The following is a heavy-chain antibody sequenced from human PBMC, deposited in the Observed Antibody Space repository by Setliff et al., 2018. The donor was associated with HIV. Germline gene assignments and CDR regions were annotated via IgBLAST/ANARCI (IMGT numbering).Heavy chain of an antibody. CDR3: ARRSPRENYFDY. V-gene: IGHV4-59*11. CDR1: GGSISGHY. J-gene: IGHJ4*02. CDR2: MYSSGIS. Sequence: SQTLSLTCHVSGGSISGHYWSWIRQSPEKGLEWLGYMYSSGISNYSPSLKSRLSISVDTSKNQFSLKLTSMTAADTAIYYCARRSPRENYFDYWGQGTLVTVSS.